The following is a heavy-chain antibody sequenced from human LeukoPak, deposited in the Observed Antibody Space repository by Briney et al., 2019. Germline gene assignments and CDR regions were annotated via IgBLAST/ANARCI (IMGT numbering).Heavy chain of an antibody. D-gene: IGHD3-22*01. CDR3: ARGHYDSSGYYYFDY. V-gene: IGHV4-34*01. CDR2: INHSGST. J-gene: IGHJ4*02. Sequence: KSSETLSLTCAVYGGSFSGYYWSWIRQPPGKGLEWIGEINHSGSTNYNPSLKSRVTISVDTSKNQFSLKLSSVTAADTAVYYCARGHYDSSGYYYFDYWGQGTLVTVSS. CDR1: GGSFSGYY.